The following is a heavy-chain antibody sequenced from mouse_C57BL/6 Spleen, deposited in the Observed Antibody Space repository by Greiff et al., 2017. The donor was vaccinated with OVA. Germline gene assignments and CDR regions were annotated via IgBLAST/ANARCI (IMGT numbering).Heavy chain of an antibody. D-gene: IGHD4-1*01. V-gene: IGHV5-17*01. CDR3: ARSTGADYYAMDY. J-gene: IGHJ4*01. Sequence: EVHLVESGGGLVKPGGSLKLSCAASGFTFSDYGMHWVRQAPEKGLEWVAYISSGSSTIYYADTVKGRFTISRDNAKNTLFLQMTSLRSEDTAMYYCARSTGADYYAMDYWGQGTSVTVSS. CDR1: GFTFSDYG. CDR2: ISSGSSTI.